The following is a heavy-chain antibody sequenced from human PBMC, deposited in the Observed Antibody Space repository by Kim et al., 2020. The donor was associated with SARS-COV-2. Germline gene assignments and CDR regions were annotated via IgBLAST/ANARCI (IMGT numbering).Heavy chain of an antibody. CDR2: ISYDGSNE. V-gene: IGHV3-30*18. D-gene: IGHD2-2*01. Sequence: GGSLRLSCAASGFTFRNYAMQWVRQAPGKGLEWVAVISYDGSNEYYADSVRGRFTISRDNSKNTASLEMNSLRAEDSAVYYCAKANPADCSSLTTCPENDHGMDVWGQGTTVTVSS. CDR3: AKANPADCSSLTTCPENDHGMDV. J-gene: IGHJ6*02. CDR1: GFTFRNYA.